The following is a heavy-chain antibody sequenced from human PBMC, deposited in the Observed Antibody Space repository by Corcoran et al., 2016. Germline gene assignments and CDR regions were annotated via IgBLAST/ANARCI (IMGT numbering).Heavy chain of an antibody. CDR3: AREGGYYDSSGHTWFDP. CDR2: IYYSGST. Sequence: QLQLQESGPGLVKPSEPLSLTCTVSGGSISSSSYYWGWIRQPPGKGLEWIGSIYYSGSTYYNPSLKSRVTISVDTSKKQFSLKLSPVTAAETAGYYCAREGGYYDSSGHTWFDPWGQRTLVTVSS. V-gene: IGHV4-39*07. J-gene: IGHJ5*02. D-gene: IGHD3-22*01. CDR1: GGSISSSSYY.